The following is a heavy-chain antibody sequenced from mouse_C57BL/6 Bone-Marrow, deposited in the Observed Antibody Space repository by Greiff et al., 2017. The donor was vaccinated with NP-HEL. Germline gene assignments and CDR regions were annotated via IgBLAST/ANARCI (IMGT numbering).Heavy chain of an antibody. V-gene: IGHV10-1*01. CDR3: VRPVVENCAMDY. Sequence: EVQLVESGGGLVQPKGSLKLSCAASGFSFNTYAMNWVRQAPGKGLEWVARIRSKSNNYATYYADSVKDRFTISRDASASMLYLQMNNLKTEDTAMYYCVRPVVENCAMDYWGQGTSVTVSS. CDR1: GFSFNTYA. CDR2: IRSKSNNYAT. D-gene: IGHD1-1*01. J-gene: IGHJ4*01.